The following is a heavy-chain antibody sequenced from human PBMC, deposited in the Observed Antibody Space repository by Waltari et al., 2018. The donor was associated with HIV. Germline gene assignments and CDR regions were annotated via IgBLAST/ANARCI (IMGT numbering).Heavy chain of an antibody. J-gene: IGHJ4*02. D-gene: IGHD6-19*01. CDR3: SRGNEVGWRQWLGDDF. V-gene: IGHV1-2*06. Sequence: QVQLVQSAAEVKKPGASVKVSCKTSGYTFTGYYMPWVRQAPGQGLQWMGQINPKNGGPIYAQKFQGRVTMTRDTSISTAYMELRGLTSDDTAVYYCSRGNEVGWRQWLGDDFWGQGTLVTVSS. CDR1: GYTFTGYY. CDR2: INPKNGGP.